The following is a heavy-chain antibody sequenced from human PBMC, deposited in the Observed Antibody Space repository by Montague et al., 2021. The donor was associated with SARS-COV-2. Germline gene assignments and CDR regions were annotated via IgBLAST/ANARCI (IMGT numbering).Heavy chain of an antibody. CDR3: ARDPNYYDTSGSRGNWFDP. CDR1: GGSISNYY. Sequence: SETLSLTCTVSGGSISNYYWSWIRQPPGTGLEWIGYIYCSGCTNYNPSLKSRVTISVDTSKNQFSLKLSSVTVADTAVYYCARDPNYYDTSGSRGNWFDPWGQGTLVTVSS. CDR2: IYCSGCT. D-gene: IGHD3-9*01. J-gene: IGHJ5*02. V-gene: IGHV4-59*01.